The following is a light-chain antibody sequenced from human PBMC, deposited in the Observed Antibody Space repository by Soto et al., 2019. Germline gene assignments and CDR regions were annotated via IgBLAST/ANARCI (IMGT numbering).Light chain of an antibody. CDR3: TSYAGTYSFFYV. J-gene: IGLJ1*01. CDR2: EVS. CDR1: SSDVGAYNY. Sequence: HSALTQPPSASGSPGQSVTISCTGTSSDVGAYNYVSWYQQLPGKAPKLIIYEVSKRPSGVPDRFSGSKSGNTASLTVSGLHAEDEADYYCTSYAGTYSFFYVFGTGTKVTVL. V-gene: IGLV2-8*01.